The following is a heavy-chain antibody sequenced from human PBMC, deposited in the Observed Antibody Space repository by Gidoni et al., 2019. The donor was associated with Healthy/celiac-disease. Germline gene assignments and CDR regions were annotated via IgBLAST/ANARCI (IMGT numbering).Heavy chain of an antibody. CDR2: ISSSSSYT. Sequence: QVQLVESGGGLVKPGGSLRLSCAASGFTFSDYYMSWIRQAPGKGLEWVSYISSSSSYTNYADSVKGRFTISRDNAKNSLYLQMNSLRAEDTAVYYCARPNYSGYDWVHFDYWGQGTLVTVSS. CDR1: GFTFSDYY. V-gene: IGHV3-11*05. CDR3: ARPNYSGYDWVHFDY. J-gene: IGHJ4*02. D-gene: IGHD5-12*01.